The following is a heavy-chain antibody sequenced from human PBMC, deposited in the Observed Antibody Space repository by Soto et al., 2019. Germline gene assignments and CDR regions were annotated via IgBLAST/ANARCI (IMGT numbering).Heavy chain of an antibody. V-gene: IGHV4-30-4*01. Sequence: SETLSLTCTVPGGSISSGDYYWSWIRQPPGKGLEWIGDIYYSGSTYYNPSLKSRVTISVDTSKNQFSLKLSSVTAADTAVYYCARGTVTSWRWFAPWRQGTLVTVSS. D-gene: IGHD4-4*01. CDR2: IYYSGST. CDR3: ARGTVTSWRWFAP. CDR1: GGSISSGDYY. J-gene: IGHJ5*02.